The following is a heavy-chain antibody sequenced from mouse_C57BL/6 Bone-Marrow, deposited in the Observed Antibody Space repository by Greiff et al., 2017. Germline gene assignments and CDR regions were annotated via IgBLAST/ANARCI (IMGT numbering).Heavy chain of an antibody. J-gene: IGHJ4*01. CDR1: ATPFPATG. Sequence: VQLQQSGAELAKPGASVKLSCRPLATPFPATGRPGVKQRPGRGWEWIGYINPSSGYTKYNQKFKDKATLTADKSSSTAYMQLSSLTYEDSAVYYCARGYAMDYWGQGTSVTVSS. CDR2: INPSSGYT. V-gene: IGHV1-7*01. CDR3: ARGYAMDY.